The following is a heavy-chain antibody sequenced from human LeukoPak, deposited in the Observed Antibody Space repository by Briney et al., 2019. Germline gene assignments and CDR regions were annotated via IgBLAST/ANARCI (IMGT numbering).Heavy chain of an antibody. CDR2: ISWDGGST. J-gene: IGHJ4*02. D-gene: IGHD5-18*01. CDR3: AKDMSQVGYSYGSIDY. CDR1: GFTFDDYT. Sequence: GGSLRLSCAASGFTFDDYTMHWVRQAPGKGLEWVSLISWDGGSTYYADSVKGRFTISRDNSKNSLYLQMNSLRAEDTALYYCAKDMSQVGYSYGSIDYWGQGTLVTVSS. V-gene: IGHV3-43D*03.